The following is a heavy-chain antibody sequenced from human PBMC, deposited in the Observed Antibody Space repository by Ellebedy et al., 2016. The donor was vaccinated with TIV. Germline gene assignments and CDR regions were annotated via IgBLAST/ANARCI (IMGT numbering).Heavy chain of an antibody. V-gene: IGHV3-21*01. CDR3: VRGSSNPVVTSLFDY. J-gene: IGHJ4*02. D-gene: IGHD4-23*01. Sequence: SVKGRLTISRDNAKNSLYLQMNSLRAEDTAVYYCVRGSSNPVVTSLFDYWGQGTLVTVSS.